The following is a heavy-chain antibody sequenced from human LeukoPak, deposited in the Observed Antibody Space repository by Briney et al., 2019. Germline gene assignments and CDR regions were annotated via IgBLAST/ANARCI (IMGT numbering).Heavy chain of an antibody. Sequence: GRSLRLSCAASGFTFSSYAMHWVRQAPGKGLEWVAVISYDGSNKYYADSVKGRFTISRDNSKNTLYLQMNSLRAEDTAVYYCARGGWKRFGYYFDYWGQGTLVTVSS. CDR2: ISYDGSNK. J-gene: IGHJ4*02. CDR1: GFTFSSYA. CDR3: ARGGWKRFGYYFDY. V-gene: IGHV3-30-3*01. D-gene: IGHD3-16*01.